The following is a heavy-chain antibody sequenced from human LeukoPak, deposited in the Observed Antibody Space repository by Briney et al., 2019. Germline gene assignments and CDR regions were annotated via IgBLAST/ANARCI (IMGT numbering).Heavy chain of an antibody. CDR3: ASDQVPGVFDY. V-gene: IGHV3-11*05. Sequence: PGGSLRLSCAGSGFTFSDFYMNWIRQAPGKGLEWLAYISPSGSYTTYAVSVKGRFVISRDNTKNSVSLHMNTLTADDTAVYFCASDQVPGVFDYWGQGARVTVSS. CDR1: GFTFSDFY. CDR2: ISPSGSYT. J-gene: IGHJ4*02.